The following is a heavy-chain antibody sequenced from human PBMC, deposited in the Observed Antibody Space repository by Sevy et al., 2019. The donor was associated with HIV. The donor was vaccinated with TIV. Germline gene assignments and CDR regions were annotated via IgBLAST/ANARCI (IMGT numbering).Heavy chain of an antibody. D-gene: IGHD5-12*01. CDR1: GYTLTELS. Sequence: ASVKVSCKVSGYTLTELSMHWVRQAPGKGLEWMGGFDPEDGETIYAQKFQGRVTMTEDTSTDTAYMELSSLRSEDTAVYYCATGGYGPTGMDVWGQGTTVTVSS. V-gene: IGHV1-24*01. CDR2: FDPEDGET. CDR3: ATGGYGPTGMDV. J-gene: IGHJ6*02.